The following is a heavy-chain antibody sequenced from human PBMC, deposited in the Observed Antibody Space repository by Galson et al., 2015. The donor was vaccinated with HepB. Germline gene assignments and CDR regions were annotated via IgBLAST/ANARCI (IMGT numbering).Heavy chain of an antibody. D-gene: IGHD2-15*01. CDR1: GFTFSNYD. Sequence: SLRLSCAASGFTFSNYDMNWVRQAPGKGLEWVSGVSRSGGTTDYADAVKGRFTISRDNSKNTVFLQMNSLRAEDTAVYYCAKGGLGCGGVTCYTLFFDRWGQGTLVTVSS. CDR2: VSRSGGTT. V-gene: IGHV3-23*01. J-gene: IGHJ4*02. CDR3: AKGGLGCGGVTCYTLFFDR.